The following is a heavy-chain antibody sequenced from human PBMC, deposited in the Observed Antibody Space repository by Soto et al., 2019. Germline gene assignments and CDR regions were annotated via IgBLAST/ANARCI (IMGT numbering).Heavy chain of an antibody. D-gene: IGHD6-13*01. CDR3: AGKGTRPXYSAAAGQDYYYYGMDA. Sequence: SETLSLTCAVSGGSISSSNWWSWVRQPPGKGLEWIGEIYHSGSTNYNPSLKSRVTISVDKSKNQFSLKLSSVTAADTAVYYCAGKGTRPXYSAAAGQDYYYYGMDAWGQGTTVTVSS. CDR2: IYHSGST. V-gene: IGHV4-4*02. CDR1: GGSISSSNW. J-gene: IGHJ6*02.